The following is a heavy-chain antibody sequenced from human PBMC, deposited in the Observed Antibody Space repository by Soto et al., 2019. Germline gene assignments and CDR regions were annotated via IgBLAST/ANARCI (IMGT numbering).Heavy chain of an antibody. D-gene: IGHD3-22*01. CDR2: ISGSGGST. Sequence: EVQLLESGGGLVQPGGSLRLSCAASGFTFSSYAMSWVRQAPGKGLEWVSAISGSGGSTYYADSVKGRFTISRDNSKNTLYQQMNSLRAEDTAVYYCAKDQTAYYYDSSGSADAFDIWGQGTMVTVSS. CDR3: AKDQTAYYYDSSGSADAFDI. CDR1: GFTFSSYA. J-gene: IGHJ3*02. V-gene: IGHV3-23*01.